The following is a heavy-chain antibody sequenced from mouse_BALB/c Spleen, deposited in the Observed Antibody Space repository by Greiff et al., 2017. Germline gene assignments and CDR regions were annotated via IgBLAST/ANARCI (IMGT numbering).Heavy chain of an antibody. CDR3: ARETGTSYYFDY. CDR2: IDPSDSET. CDR1: GYSFTSYW. V-gene: IGHV1S126*01. J-gene: IGHJ2*01. D-gene: IGHD4-1*01. Sequence: VKLMESGPQLVRPGASVKISCKASGYSFTSYWMHWVKQRPGQGLEWIGMIDPSDSETRLNQKFKDKATLTVDKSSSTAYMQLSSPTSEDSAVYYCARETGTSYYFDYWGQGTTLTVSS.